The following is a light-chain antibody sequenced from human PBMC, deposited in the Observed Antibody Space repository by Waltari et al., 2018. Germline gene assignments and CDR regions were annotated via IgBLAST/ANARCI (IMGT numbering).Light chain of an antibody. V-gene: IGKV3D-7*01. Sequence: IVMTQSPATLSLSPGETASLSCKASLSVSSSYLSWDQQKPGQPPRLLIYGTSSRATGIPARFSGSGSGTHFTLTISSLQPEDFAVYFCLQDFNLPYTCGQGTKLEIK. J-gene: IGKJ2*01. CDR2: GTS. CDR1: LSVSSSY. CDR3: LQDFNLPYT.